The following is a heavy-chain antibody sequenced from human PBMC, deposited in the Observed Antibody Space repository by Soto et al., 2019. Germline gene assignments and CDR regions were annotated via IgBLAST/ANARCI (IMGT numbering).Heavy chain of an antibody. Sequence: GGSLRLSCAASGFTFDDYAMHWVRQAPGKGLEWVSGISWNSGSIGYADSVKGRFTISRDNAKNSLYLQMNSLRAEDTALYYCAKGGSPRDIVVVPAALDYYYYGMDVWGQGTTVTSP. CDR3: AKGGSPRDIVVVPAALDYYYYGMDV. V-gene: IGHV3-9*01. J-gene: IGHJ6*02. CDR1: GFTFDDYA. CDR2: ISWNSGSI. D-gene: IGHD2-2*01.